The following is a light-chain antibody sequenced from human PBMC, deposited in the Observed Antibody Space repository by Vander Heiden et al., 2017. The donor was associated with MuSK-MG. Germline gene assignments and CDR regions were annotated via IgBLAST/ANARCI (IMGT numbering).Light chain of an antibody. J-gene: IGLJ1*01. V-gene: IGLV2-14*01. CDR3: NSYTGSSTPYV. CDR2: EVS. CDR1: NSDVGGYNY. Sequence: QSALTQPASVSGSPGQSITISCTGTNSDVGGYNYVSWYQHHPGKAPKLMIFEVSNRPSGVSNRFSGSKSGNTASLTISGLQAEDEADYYCNSYTGSSTPYVFGTGTKVTGL.